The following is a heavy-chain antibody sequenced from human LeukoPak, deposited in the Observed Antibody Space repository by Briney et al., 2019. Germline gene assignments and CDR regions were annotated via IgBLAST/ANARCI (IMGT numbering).Heavy chain of an antibody. CDR3: ARGREATAAGRYFDY. V-gene: IGHV3-7*01. CDR1: GFTFSGYW. Sequence: GGSLRLSCAASGFTFSGYWMSWVRQAPGKGLQWVANIKHDGREKYYVDSVKGRFTISSDHAQNSLYLQMNSLRAEDTAVYYCARGREATAAGRYFDYWGQGTLVTVSS. J-gene: IGHJ4*02. CDR2: IKHDGREK. D-gene: IGHD6-13*01.